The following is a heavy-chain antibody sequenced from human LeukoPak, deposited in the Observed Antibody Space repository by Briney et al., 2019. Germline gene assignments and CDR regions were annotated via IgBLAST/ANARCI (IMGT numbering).Heavy chain of an antibody. J-gene: IGHJ4*02. Sequence: GGSLRLSCAASGFTFSSYSMNWVRQAPGKGLEWVSSISSSSSYIYYADSVKGRFTISRDNAKNSLYLQMSSLRVEDTAVYYCARADGAMAAIFDYWGRGNLVTVSS. CDR3: ARADGAMAAIFDY. CDR2: ISSSSSYI. D-gene: IGHD6-19*01. V-gene: IGHV3-21*04. CDR1: GFTFSSYS.